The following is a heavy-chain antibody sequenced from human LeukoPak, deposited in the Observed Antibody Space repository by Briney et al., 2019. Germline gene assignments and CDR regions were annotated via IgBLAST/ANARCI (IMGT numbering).Heavy chain of an antibody. CDR2: ISNNGGYT. CDR1: GFTFSSSA. Sequence: PGGSLRLSCAASGFTFSSSAMSWVRQAPGEGLEWVSAISNNGGYTYYADSVQGRFTISRDNSKSTLCLQMNSLRAEDTAVYYCARTDRRSSSWPFDYWGQGTLVTVSS. D-gene: IGHD6-13*01. J-gene: IGHJ4*02. CDR3: ARTDRRSSSWPFDY. V-gene: IGHV3-23*01.